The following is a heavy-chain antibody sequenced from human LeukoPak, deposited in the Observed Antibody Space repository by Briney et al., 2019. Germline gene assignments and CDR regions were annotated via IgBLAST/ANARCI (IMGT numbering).Heavy chain of an antibody. CDR3: ARVIRFLEANYYYYYYYMDV. V-gene: IGHV4-30-4*08. D-gene: IGHD3-3*01. Sequence: YPSQTLSLTCTVSGGSISSGDYYWSWIRQPPGKGLEWIGHIYYSGSTYYNPSLKSRVTISVDTSKNQFSLKLSSVTAADTAVYYCARVIRFLEANYYYYYYYMDVWGKGTTVTVSS. J-gene: IGHJ6*03. CDR1: GGSISSGDYY. CDR2: IYYSGST.